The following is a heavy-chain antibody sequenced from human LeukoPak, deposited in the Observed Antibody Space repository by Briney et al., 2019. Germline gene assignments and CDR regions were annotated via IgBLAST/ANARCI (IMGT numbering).Heavy chain of an antibody. CDR3: ANNGPLLSDTNRYYFNY. Sequence: PSETLSLTCGVFGGSFSEYYWTWIRQSPGKGLEWIGEINHSGTTNYNPSLESRVTISVDTSKNQFSLNLSSVTAADTAVYYCANNGPLLSDTNRYYFNYWGQGTLVTVSS. CDR1: GGSFSEYY. J-gene: IGHJ4*02. V-gene: IGHV4-34*01. CDR2: INHSGTT. D-gene: IGHD2-8*01.